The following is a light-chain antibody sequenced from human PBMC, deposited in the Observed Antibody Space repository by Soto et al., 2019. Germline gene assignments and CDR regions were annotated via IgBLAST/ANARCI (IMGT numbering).Light chain of an antibody. V-gene: IGKV3-20*01. CDR2: AAS. CDR3: QQYGSSPVT. Sequence: IVLTQSPGTLSLSPGERATLSCRAGQSVSSNYLAWYQQKPGQAPRLLIYAASSRATGIPDRFSGSGSGTDFTLTISRLEPEDFAVYYCQQYGSSPVTFGQGTKVEIK. J-gene: IGKJ1*01. CDR1: QSVSSNY.